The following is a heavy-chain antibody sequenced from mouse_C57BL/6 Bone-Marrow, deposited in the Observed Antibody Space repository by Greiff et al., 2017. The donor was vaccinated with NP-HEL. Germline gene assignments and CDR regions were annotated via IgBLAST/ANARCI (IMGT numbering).Heavy chain of an antibody. CDR2: INPNNGGT. CDR1: GYTFTDYY. V-gene: IGHV1-26*01. J-gene: IGHJ4*01. Sequence: EVQLQQSGPELVKPGASVKISCKASGYTFTDYYMNWVKQSHGKSLEWIGDINPNNGGTSYNQKFKGKATLTVDKSSSTAYIELRSLTSEDSSVYYCARGDYAMDYWGQGTSVTVSS. CDR3: ARGDYAMDY.